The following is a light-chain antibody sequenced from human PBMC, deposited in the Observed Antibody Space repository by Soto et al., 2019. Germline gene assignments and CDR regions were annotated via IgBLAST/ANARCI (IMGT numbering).Light chain of an antibody. CDR3: QQRNSWPPTFT. CDR1: QSVGSF. V-gene: IGKV3-11*01. CDR2: DTS. Sequence: ESVLTQSPATLSVSPGERATLSCRASQSVGSFLAWYQQKPGQAPRLLIYDTSIRATGIPARFSGSGSGTDFTLTISSLEPEDFAVYYCQQRNSWPPTFTFGQGTRLEV. J-gene: IGKJ5*01.